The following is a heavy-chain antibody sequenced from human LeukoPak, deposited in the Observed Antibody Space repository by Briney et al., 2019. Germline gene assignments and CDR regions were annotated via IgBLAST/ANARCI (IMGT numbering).Heavy chain of an antibody. CDR3: ARGGVPAAMRRFYYYYGMDV. CDR1: GGSISSGDYY. D-gene: IGHD2-2*01. CDR2: IYYSGST. V-gene: IGHV4-30-4*08. Sequence: SETLSLTCTVSGGSISSGDYYWSWIRQPPGKGLEWIGYIYYSGSTYYNPSLKSRVTISVDTSKNQFSLKLSSVTAADTAVYYCARGGVPAAMRRFYYYYGMDVWGQGTTVTVSS. J-gene: IGHJ6*02.